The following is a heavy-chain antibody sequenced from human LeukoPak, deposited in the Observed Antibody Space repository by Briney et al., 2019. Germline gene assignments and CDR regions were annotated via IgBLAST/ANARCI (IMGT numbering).Heavy chain of an antibody. CDR2: IYSGGST. J-gene: IGHJ4*02. V-gene: IGHV3-66*01. Sequence: GGSLRLSCAASEFSVGSNYMTWVRQAPGKGLEWVSLIYSGGSTYYADSVKGRFTISRDNSKNTLYLQMNSLRAEDTAVYYCARAMVRGVIPYWGQGTLVTVSS. CDR3: ARAMVRGVIPY. CDR1: EFSVGSNY. D-gene: IGHD3-10*01.